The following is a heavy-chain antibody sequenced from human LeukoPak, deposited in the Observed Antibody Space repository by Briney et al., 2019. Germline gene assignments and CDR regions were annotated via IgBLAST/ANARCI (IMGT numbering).Heavy chain of an antibody. CDR3: ARDPQGRYCSSTSCYYYYYFGMDV. CDR1: RYTFTSHG. J-gene: IGHJ6*02. D-gene: IGHD2-2*01. V-gene: IGHV1-18*01. CDR2: ISAYNGNT. Sequence: ASVKVSCKASRYTFTSHGISWVRQAPRQGRGWLGWISAYNGNTNYAQKPHGRVTMTTDTAASTAYMELRSLRSDDTAVDYWARDPQGRYCSSTSCYYYYYFGMDVWGQGTTVTVSS.